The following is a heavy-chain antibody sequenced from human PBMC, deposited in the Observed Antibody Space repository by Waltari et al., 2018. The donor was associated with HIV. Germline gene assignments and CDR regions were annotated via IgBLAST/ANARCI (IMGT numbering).Heavy chain of an antibody. CDR3: AKEEAWFYSDSSGYT. Sequence: EVQLLESGGGLVQPGESLRLSCAASGFPLSSYAMSWVRQTPGKGLEWVSVISGRAGSTFYADSVKGRFTISRDNSMNTLYLQMNSLRVEDTAVYYCAKEEAWFYSDSSGYTWGQGTLVTVSS. J-gene: IGHJ5*02. D-gene: IGHD3-22*01. CDR1: GFPLSSYA. CDR2: ISGRAGST. V-gene: IGHV3-23*01.